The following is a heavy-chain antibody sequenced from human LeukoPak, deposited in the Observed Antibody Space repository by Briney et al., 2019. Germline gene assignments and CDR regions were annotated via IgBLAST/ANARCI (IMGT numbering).Heavy chain of an antibody. CDR2: ISYDGNNK. D-gene: IGHD1-26*01. Sequence: GGSLRLSCEASGFTFSNYALHWVRQAPGKGLDWVAVISYDGNNKYYADSVKGRFVISRDNSKNTLYLQMNSLRPEDSAVYYCARDAVPTIVAALIDYWGQGTLVTVSS. CDR1: GFTFSNYA. J-gene: IGHJ4*02. CDR3: ARDAVPTIVAALIDY. V-gene: IGHV3-30*09.